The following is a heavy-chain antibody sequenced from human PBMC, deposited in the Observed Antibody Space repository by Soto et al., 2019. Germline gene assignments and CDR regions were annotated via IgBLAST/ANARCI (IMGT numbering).Heavy chain of an antibody. Sequence: GGSLRLSCVASEFTFSSYGMHWVRQAPGKGLEWVAIISYDGSNTYYADSVKGRFTISRDNSKNTLYLQMNSLRAEDTSVYYCAKEGGLSGSYYISSSYYFDYWGQGTLVTVSS. D-gene: IGHD1-26*01. CDR3: AKEGGLSGSYYISSSYYFDY. CDR1: EFTFSSYG. CDR2: ISYDGSNT. V-gene: IGHV3-30*18. J-gene: IGHJ4*02.